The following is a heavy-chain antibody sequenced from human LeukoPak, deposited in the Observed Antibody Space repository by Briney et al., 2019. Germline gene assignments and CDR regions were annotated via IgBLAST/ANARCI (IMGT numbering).Heavy chain of an antibody. J-gene: IGHJ3*02. CDR2: IYHSGST. V-gene: IGHV4-30-2*01. CDR3: ARDFLEGAFDI. Sequence: SQTLSLTCTVSGGSISSGGYYWSWIRQPPGKGLEWIGYIYHSGSTYYNPSLKSRVTISVDRSKNQFSLKLSSVTAADTAVYYCARDFLEGAFDIWGQGTMVTVSS. CDR1: GGSISSGGYY. D-gene: IGHD3-3*01.